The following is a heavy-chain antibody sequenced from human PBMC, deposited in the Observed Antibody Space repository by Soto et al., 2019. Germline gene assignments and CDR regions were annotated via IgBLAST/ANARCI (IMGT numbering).Heavy chain of an antibody. J-gene: IGHJ4*02. CDR3: ALGLRGDHIDS. D-gene: IGHD3-3*01. V-gene: IGHV1-69*01. CDR1: GDTLSNYA. CDR2: IIPIFGTT. Sequence: QVHLLQSGSEVKKPGSSVKVSCRASGDTLSNYAFSWARQAPGQGLEWMGGIIPIFGTTSYAQKLQGRVILTADESTTTVYMELMSLRSEDTALYFCALGLRGDHIDSWGPGTQVTVSS.